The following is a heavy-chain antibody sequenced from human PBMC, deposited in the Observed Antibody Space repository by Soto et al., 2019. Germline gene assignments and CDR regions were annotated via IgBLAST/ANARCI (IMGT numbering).Heavy chain of an antibody. Sequence: SVKVSCKASGYTFTSYGITWVRQAPGQGLEWMGRIIPILGIANYAQKFQGRVTITADKSTSTAYLELSSLRSEDTAVYYCARGGSSCCYDCLNDNDYWGQGTPVTVSS. CDR1: GYTFTSYG. V-gene: IGHV1-69*04. CDR3: ARGGSSCCYDCLNDNDY. D-gene: IGHD2-2*01. CDR2: IIPILGIA. J-gene: IGHJ4*02.